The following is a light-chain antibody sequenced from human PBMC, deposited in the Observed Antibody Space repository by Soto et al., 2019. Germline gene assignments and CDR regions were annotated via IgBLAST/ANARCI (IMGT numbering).Light chain of an antibody. CDR1: SSDVGGSDH. Sequence: QSALTQPASVSGSPGQSITISCTGTSSDVGGSDHVSWYQQHPGKAPKLIIYEVTNWPSGVSHRFSGSKSGNTASLTISGLQAEDEADYYCSSYTRDTALVFGTGTKVTVL. V-gene: IGLV2-14*01. J-gene: IGLJ1*01. CDR3: SSYTRDTALV. CDR2: EVT.